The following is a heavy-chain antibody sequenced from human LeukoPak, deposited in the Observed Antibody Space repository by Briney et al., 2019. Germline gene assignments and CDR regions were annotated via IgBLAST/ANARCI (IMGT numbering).Heavy chain of an antibody. D-gene: IGHD3-16*01. CDR1: GGSISSSSYY. CDR2: IYYSGST. J-gene: IGHJ4*02. V-gene: IGHV4-39*07. Sequence: PSETLSLTCTVSGGSISSSSYYWGWIRQPPGKGLEWIGSIYYSGSTYYNPSLKSRVTISVDTSKNQFSLKLSSVTAADTAVYYCARDLSRGFEGDPAYYFDYWGQGTLVTVSS. CDR3: ARDLSRGFEGDPAYYFDY.